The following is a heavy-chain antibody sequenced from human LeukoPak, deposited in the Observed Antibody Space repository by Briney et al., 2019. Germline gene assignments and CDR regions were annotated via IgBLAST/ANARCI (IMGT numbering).Heavy chain of an antibody. J-gene: IGHJ3*02. CDR2: IYYSGST. Sequence: SETLSLTCTVSGGSISNYWSWIRQPPGKGLEWIGYIYYSGSTKYNPSLESRVTISVDTSKNQFSLKLSSVTAADTAVYYCARDGYYYGSGDAFDIWGQGTMVTVSS. CDR3: ARDGYYYGSGDAFDI. CDR1: GGSISNY. D-gene: IGHD3-10*01. V-gene: IGHV4-59*01.